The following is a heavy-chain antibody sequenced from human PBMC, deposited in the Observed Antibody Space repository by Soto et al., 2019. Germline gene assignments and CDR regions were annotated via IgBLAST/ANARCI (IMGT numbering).Heavy chain of an antibody. D-gene: IGHD2-2*01. J-gene: IGHJ6*02. CDR1: GGTFSSYA. CDR2: IIPISGTA. V-gene: IGHV1-69*01. Sequence: QVRLVQSGAEVKKPGSSVKVSCKASGGTFSSYAISWVRQAPGQGLEWLGGIIPISGTANYEQKFQGRFTITADESTSTDYMELSSLRSEDTAVYYCARSQGSSTSLEIYYYYYYGMDVWGQGTTVTVSS. CDR3: ARSQGSSTSLEIYYYYYYGMDV.